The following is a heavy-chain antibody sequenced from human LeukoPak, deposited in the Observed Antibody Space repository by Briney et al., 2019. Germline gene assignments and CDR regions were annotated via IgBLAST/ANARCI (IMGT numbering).Heavy chain of an antibody. CDR2: MYLSGTT. CDR1: GDSINSLDL. D-gene: IGHD3-22*01. Sequence: NSSETLSLTCTVSGDSINSLDLWSWVRQPPGKGLEWIGEMYLSGTTHSNPSVKSRVTISIDKSKNQFFLNLSSVTAADTAVYYCAGLVGRYSSGLYYYYFDYRGQGTLVTVSS. J-gene: IGHJ4*02. CDR3: AGLVGRYSSGLYYYYFDY. V-gene: IGHV4-4*02.